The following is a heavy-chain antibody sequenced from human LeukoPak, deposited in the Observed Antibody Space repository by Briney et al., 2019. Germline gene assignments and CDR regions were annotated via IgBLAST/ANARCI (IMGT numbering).Heavy chain of an antibody. J-gene: IGHJ3*02. V-gene: IGHV1-46*01. Sequence: GASVKVSCKASGYTFTSYYMHWVRQAPGQGLEWMGIINPSGGSTSYAQKFQGRVTMTRDMSTSTAYMELRSLRSDDTAVYYCARDLREWELTQEGAFDIWGQGTMVTVSS. CDR2: INPSGGST. D-gene: IGHD1-26*01. CDR1: GYTFTSYY. CDR3: ARDLREWELTQEGAFDI.